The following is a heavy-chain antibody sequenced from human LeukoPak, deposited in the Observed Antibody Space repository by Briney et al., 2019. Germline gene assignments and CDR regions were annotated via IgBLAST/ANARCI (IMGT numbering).Heavy chain of an antibody. J-gene: IGHJ4*02. CDR2: VSGSGGGT. Sequence: GGSLRLSCAASGSTFTSYAMTWVRQAPGKGLEWVSSVSGSGGGTYYADSVKGRFTISRGNSKNTLYLQMNSLRAEDTAVYFCAKGGDYYGATFDFWGQGTLVTVSS. CDR1: GSTFTSYA. CDR3: AKGGDYYGATFDF. V-gene: IGHV3-23*01. D-gene: IGHD3-10*01.